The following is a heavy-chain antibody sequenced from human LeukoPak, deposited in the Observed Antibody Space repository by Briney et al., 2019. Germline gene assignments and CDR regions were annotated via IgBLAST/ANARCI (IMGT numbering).Heavy chain of an antibody. D-gene: IGHD5-18*01. V-gene: IGHV3-74*01. CDR1: GFTFSSHW. CDR2: INSDGSIT. Sequence: GGSLRLSCTASGFTFSSHWMHWVRQAPGKGLVWVSRINSDGSITSYADSVKGRFTISRDNAKDTLYLQMNSLRAEDAAVYYCASPMWDTAIHDYWGQGTLVTVSS. J-gene: IGHJ4*02. CDR3: ASPMWDTAIHDY.